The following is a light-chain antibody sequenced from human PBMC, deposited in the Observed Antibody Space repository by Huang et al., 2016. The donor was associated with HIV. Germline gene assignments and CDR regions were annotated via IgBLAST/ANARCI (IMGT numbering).Light chain of an antibody. CDR1: QSISSW. V-gene: IGKV1-5*03. CDR2: KAS. CDR3: QQYNSYPLT. Sequence: DIQMTQSPSTLSASVGDRVTITCRASQSISSWLAWYQQKPGKAPKLMIYKASNLGSGVPSRLRGSGYGTEFTLTISSLQPDDFATYYCQQYNSYPLTFGGGTKVQIK. J-gene: IGKJ4*01.